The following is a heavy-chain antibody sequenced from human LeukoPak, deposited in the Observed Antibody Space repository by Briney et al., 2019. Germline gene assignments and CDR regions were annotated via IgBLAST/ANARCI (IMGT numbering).Heavy chain of an antibody. J-gene: IGHJ3*02. D-gene: IGHD4-23*01. CDR2: IYPGDSDT. Sequence: GESLKISCKGSGYSFTSYWIGWVRQMPGKGLEWMGIIYPGDSDTRYSPSFQGQVTISADKSISTAYLQWSSLKASDTAMYYCARPPASRGGKTTKARDAFDIWGQGTMVTVSS. CDR3: ARPPASRGGKTTKARDAFDI. CDR1: GYSFTSYW. V-gene: IGHV5-51*01.